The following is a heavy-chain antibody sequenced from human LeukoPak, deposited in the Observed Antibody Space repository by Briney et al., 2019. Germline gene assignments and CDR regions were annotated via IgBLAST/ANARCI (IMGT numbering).Heavy chain of an antibody. V-gene: IGHV3-30*19. CDR3: ARDGVPDTAMPKKKSYYGMDV. CDR1: GFTFSSYG. Sequence: PGGSLRLSCAASGFTFSSYGMHWVRQAPGKGLEWVAVISYDGSNKYYADSVKGRFTISRDNSKNTLYLQMNSLRAEDTAVYYCARDGVPDTAMPKKKSYYGMDVWGQGTTVTVSS. CDR2: ISYDGSNK. J-gene: IGHJ6*02. D-gene: IGHD5-18*01.